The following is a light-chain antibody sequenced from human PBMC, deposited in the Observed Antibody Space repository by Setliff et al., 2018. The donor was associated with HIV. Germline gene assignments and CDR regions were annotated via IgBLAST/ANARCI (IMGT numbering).Light chain of an antibody. CDR1: SSNIGAGYD. J-gene: IGLJ1*01. CDR3: QSYDSSLSGYV. CDR2: GNS. Sequence: QSVLTQPPSVSGAPGQRVTISCTGSSSNIGAGYDVHWYQQLPGTAPKLLIYGNSNRPSGVPDRFSGSKSGTSPSLAITGLQAEDEADYYCQSYDSSLSGYVFGTGTKV. V-gene: IGLV1-40*01.